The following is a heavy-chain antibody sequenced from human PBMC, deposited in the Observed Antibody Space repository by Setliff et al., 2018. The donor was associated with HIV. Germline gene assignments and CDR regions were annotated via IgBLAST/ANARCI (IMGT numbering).Heavy chain of an antibody. J-gene: IGHJ6*02. D-gene: IGHD1-26*01. CDR2: IYNGGIT. CDR3: ARRSIVGVTRGYYYYALDG. V-gene: IGHV4-4*09. Sequence: SETLSLTCTVSGYSITNDYWTWIRQPPGKGLEWVGYIYNGGITSYNPSLKSRVTISADASKNQFSLKLTSVNAADTAVYYCARRSIVGVTRGYYYYALDGWGQGTTVTVSS. CDR1: GYSITNDY.